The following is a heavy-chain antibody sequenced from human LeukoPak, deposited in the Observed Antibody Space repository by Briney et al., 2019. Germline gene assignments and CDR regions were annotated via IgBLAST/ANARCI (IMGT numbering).Heavy chain of an antibody. CDR2: ISPNSGGT. CDR1: GYTFTDNY. D-gene: IGHD3/OR15-3a*01. V-gene: IGHV1-2*02. J-gene: IGHJ4*02. CDR3: ARIRGLVPRQYYFDY. Sequence: ASVKVSCKASGYTFTDNYLHWVRQAPGQGLEWMGWISPNSGGTNYAQKFQDRVTMTRDTSISTAYMELSRLRSDDTAVYYCARIRGLVPRQYYFDYWGQGTLVTVSS.